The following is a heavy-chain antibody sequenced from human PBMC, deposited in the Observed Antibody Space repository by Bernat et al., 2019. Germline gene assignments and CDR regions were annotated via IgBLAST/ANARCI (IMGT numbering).Heavy chain of an antibody. V-gene: IGHV3-53*01. Sequence: EVQLVESGGGLIQPGGSLRLSCAASGFTVSSNYMSWVRQAPGKGLEWVSVIYSGGSTYYADSVKGRFTISRDNSKNTLYLQMNSLRAEDTAVYYCAHIGYCSGGSCLGEPTEYFQHWGQGTLVTASS. CDR3: AHIGYCSGGSCLGEPTEYFQH. D-gene: IGHD2-15*01. J-gene: IGHJ1*01. CDR2: IYSGGST. CDR1: GFTVSSNY.